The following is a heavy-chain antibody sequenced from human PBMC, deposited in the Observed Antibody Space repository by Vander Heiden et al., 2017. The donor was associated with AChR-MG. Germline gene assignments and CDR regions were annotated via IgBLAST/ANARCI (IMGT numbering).Heavy chain of an antibody. CDR3: HGWLVGREGLTDY. V-gene: IGHV3-30*03. CDR1: GFTFSSYG. Sequence: QVQLVESGGGVVQPGRSLRLSCAASGFTFSSYGMHWVRQAPGKGLEWVAVISYDGSNKYYADAGKGRFTISRDNSKNTLYLQMNSMRDEDTAVYYTHGWLVGREGLTDYWGQGNLVTVSS. J-gene: IGHJ4*02. CDR2: ISYDGSNK. D-gene: IGHD6-19*01.